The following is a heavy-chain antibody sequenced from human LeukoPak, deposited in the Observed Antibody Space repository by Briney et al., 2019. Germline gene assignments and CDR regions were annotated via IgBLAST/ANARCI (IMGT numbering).Heavy chain of an antibody. D-gene: IGHD3-3*01. CDR3: ASHGVVNNVIDY. Sequence: SETLSLTCAVSGYSIRSGYYCGWIRQPPGKGLEWIGSIYHSGSTYYNPSLKSRVTISVDTSKNQFSLKLSSVTAADTAVYYCASHGVVNNVIDYWGQGTLVTVSS. CDR1: GYSIRSGYY. CDR2: IYHSGST. J-gene: IGHJ4*02. V-gene: IGHV4-38-2*01.